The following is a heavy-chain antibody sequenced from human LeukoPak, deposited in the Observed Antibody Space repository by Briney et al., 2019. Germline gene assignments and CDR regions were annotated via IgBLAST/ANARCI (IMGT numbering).Heavy chain of an antibody. J-gene: IGHJ5*02. V-gene: IGHV4-39*07. CDR3: ARDLWITMVRGVTSWFDP. CDR1: GGSISSSSYY. D-gene: IGHD3-10*01. Sequence: SETLSLTCTVSGGSISSSSYYWGWIRQPPGKGLEWIGSIYYSGSTYYNPSLKSRVTISVDTSKNQFSLKLSSVTAADTAVYYCARDLWITMVRGVTSWFDPWGQGTLVTVSS. CDR2: IYYSGST.